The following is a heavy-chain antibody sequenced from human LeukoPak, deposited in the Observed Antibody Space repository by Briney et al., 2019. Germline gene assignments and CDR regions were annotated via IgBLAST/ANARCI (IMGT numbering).Heavy chain of an antibody. Sequence: GGSLRLSCAASGFTFSNYDMNWVRQAPGKGLEWVSAISGSGGSTYYADSVKGRFTISRDNSKNTLYLQMNSLRAEDTAVYYCAKDPYGSGSYYGEALYYFDYWGQGTLVTVSS. D-gene: IGHD3-10*01. V-gene: IGHV3-23*01. J-gene: IGHJ4*02. CDR1: GFTFSNYD. CDR2: ISGSGGST. CDR3: AKDPYGSGSYYGEALYYFDY.